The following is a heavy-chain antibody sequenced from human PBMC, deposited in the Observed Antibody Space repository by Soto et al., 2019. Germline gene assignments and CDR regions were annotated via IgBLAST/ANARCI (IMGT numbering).Heavy chain of an antibody. J-gene: IGHJ4*02. D-gene: IGHD2-15*01. Sequence: PGGSLRLSCAASGFIFSSYSMNWFRQAPGKGLEWVSYIRTSPSTIYYADSVKGRFTISRDDAKNSLYLQMSSLSAEDTAVYYCARDYRYSFDYWGQGALVTVSS. CDR3: ARDYRYSFDY. CDR2: IRTSPSTI. CDR1: GFIFSSYS. V-gene: IGHV3-48*01.